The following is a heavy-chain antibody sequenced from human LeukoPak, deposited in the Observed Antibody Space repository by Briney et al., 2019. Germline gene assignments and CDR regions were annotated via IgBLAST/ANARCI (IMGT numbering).Heavy chain of an antibody. J-gene: IGHJ5*02. V-gene: IGHV3-30*18. CDR2: ISYDGSNK. D-gene: IGHD1-1*01. CDR3: AKDGGTSGFDP. CDR1: GFTFSSYG. Sequence: GRSLRLSCAASGFTFSSYGMHWVRQAPGKGLEWVAVISYDGSNKYYADSVKGRFTISRDNSKNTLYLQMNSLRAEDTAVYYCAKDGGTSGFDPWGQGTLVTVPS.